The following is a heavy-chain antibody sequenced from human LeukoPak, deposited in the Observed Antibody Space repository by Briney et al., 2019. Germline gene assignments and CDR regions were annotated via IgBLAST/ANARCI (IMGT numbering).Heavy chain of an antibody. J-gene: IGHJ6*02. Sequence: GGSLRLSCAASGFTFSSYSMNWVRQAPGKGLEWVSSISISSSYIYYADSVKGRFTISRDNAKNSLYLQMNSLRAEDTAVYYCARKHIVVVTAPFYGMDVWGQGTTVTVSS. D-gene: IGHD2-21*02. CDR1: GFTFSSYS. CDR2: ISISSSYI. V-gene: IGHV3-21*01. CDR3: ARKHIVVVTAPFYGMDV.